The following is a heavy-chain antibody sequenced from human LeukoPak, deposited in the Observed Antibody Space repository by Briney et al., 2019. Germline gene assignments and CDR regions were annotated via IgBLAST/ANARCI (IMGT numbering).Heavy chain of an antibody. CDR1: GYTFTGYY. CDR2: INPNSGGT. Sequence: ASVKVSCKASGYTFTGYYMHWVRQAPGQGLERMGWINPNSGGTNYAQKFQGRVTMTRDTSISTAYMELSRLRSDDTAVYYCARVRAYYYDSSGYPTNWFDPWGQGTLVTVSS. V-gene: IGHV1-2*02. J-gene: IGHJ5*02. CDR3: ARVRAYYYDSSGYPTNWFDP. D-gene: IGHD3-22*01.